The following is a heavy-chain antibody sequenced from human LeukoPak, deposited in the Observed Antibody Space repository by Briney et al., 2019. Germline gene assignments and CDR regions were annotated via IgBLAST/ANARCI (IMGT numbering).Heavy chain of an antibody. CDR3: ANQEMATRPDWYFDL. J-gene: IGHJ2*01. CDR2: IYHSGST. CDR1: GGSISSSNW. D-gene: IGHD5-24*01. Sequence: TSGTLSLTCAVSGGSISSSNWWSWVRQPPGKGLEWIGEIYHSGSTNYNPSLKSRVTISVDKSKNQFSLKLSSVTAADTAVYYCANQEMATRPDWYFDLWGRGTLVTVSS. V-gene: IGHV4-4*02.